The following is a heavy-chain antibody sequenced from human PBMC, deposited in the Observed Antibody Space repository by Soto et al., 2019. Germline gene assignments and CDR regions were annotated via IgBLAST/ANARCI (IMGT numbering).Heavy chain of an antibody. V-gene: IGHV1-69*01. CDR2: IIPIFGTA. CDR1: GGTFSSYA. Sequence: QVQLVQSGAEVKKPGSSVKVSCKASGGTFSSYAISWVRQAPGQWLEWMGGIIPIFGTANYAQKLQGRVTITADESTSTAYMELSSLRSEDTAVYYCASAIKPWYYYYGTEVWGQGTTVTVSS. CDR3: ASAIKPWYYYYGTEV. J-gene: IGHJ6*02.